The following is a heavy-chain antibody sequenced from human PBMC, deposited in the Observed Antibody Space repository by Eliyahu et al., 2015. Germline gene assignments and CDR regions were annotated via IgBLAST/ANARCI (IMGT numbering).Heavy chain of an antibody. CDR2: INHSGST. CDR1: GGSFSGYY. Sequence: QVQLQQWGAGLLKPSETLSLTCAVYGGSFSGYYWSWIRQPPGKGLEWIGEINHSGSTNYNPSLKSRVTISVDTSKNQFSLKLSSVTAADTAVYYCARGRATVTTWRYFDLWGRGTLVTVSS. J-gene: IGHJ2*01. V-gene: IGHV4-34*01. D-gene: IGHD4-17*01. CDR3: ARGRATVTTWRYFDL.